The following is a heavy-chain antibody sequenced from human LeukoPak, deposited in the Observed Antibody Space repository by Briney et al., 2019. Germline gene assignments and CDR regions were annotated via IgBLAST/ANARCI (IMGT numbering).Heavy chain of an antibody. CDR2: IYTTGGT. CDR3: TTEAWDY. V-gene: IGHV3-66*01. Sequence: HPGGSLRLSCAASGFTFSDYYMSWVRQAPGKGLEWVSVIYTTGGTYYADSVKGRFTISRDNSKNTLYLQMNNLRVEDTAVYYCTTEAWDYWGQGTRVTVSS. CDR1: GFTFSDYY. J-gene: IGHJ4*02.